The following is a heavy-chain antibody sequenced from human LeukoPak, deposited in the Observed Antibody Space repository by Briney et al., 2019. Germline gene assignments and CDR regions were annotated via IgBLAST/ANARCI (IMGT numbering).Heavy chain of an antibody. CDR3: ARDRRGTSCYDY. Sequence: PSETLSLTCTVSGGSMSSYHWSWIRQPPGKGLEWIGYIYYSGSTNYNPSLKSRITISVDTSKNQFSLKLSSVTAADTAVYYCARDRRGTSCYDYWGQGTLVTVSS. J-gene: IGHJ4*02. CDR1: GGSMSSYH. D-gene: IGHD2-2*01. CDR2: IYYSGST. V-gene: IGHV4-59*01.